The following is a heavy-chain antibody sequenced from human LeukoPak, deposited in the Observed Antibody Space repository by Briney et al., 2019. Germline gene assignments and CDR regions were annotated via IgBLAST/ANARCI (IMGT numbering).Heavy chain of an antibody. CDR3: ARRAGAYSHPYDY. V-gene: IGHV3-53*01. CDR1: GFTVSSNS. CDR2: IYSDNT. D-gene: IGHD4/OR15-4a*01. J-gene: IGHJ4*02. Sequence: GGSLRLSCTVSGFTVSSNSMSWVRQAPGKGLEWVSFIYSDNTHYSDSVKGRFTISRDNSKSTLYLQMNRLRAEDTAVYYCARRAGAYSHPYDYWGQGTLVTVSS.